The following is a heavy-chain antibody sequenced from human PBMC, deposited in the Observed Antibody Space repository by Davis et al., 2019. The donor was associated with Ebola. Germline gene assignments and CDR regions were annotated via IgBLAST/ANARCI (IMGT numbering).Heavy chain of an antibody. CDR2: LSAYNGNT. CDR1: LYTLTRHG. J-gene: IGHJ6*02. CDR3: ARDLGAYGGMDI. D-gene: IGHD2-21*01. Sequence: SEHVPRMASLYTLTRHGISRVRHAPRQGLEWLGWLSAYNGNTNYAHKLQGRVTMTTDTSTSTAYMELRSLRSDDTAVYYCARDLGAYGGMDIWGQGTTVTVSS. V-gene: IGHV1-18*01.